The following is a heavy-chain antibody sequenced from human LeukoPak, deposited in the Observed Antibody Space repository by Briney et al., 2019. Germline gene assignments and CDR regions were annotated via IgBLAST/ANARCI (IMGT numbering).Heavy chain of an antibody. CDR2: INPNSGGT. CDR3: TRLGGDYGRY. V-gene: IGHV1-2*02. D-gene: IGHD4-17*01. Sequence: PGASVKVSCNASGYTFTGYYRHWVRQPPGQGLEWMGWINPNSGGTNYAQKFQGRVTMTRDTSISTAYMELSRLRSDDTAVYYCTRLGGDYGRYWGQGTLVTVSS. CDR1: GYTFTGYY. J-gene: IGHJ4*02.